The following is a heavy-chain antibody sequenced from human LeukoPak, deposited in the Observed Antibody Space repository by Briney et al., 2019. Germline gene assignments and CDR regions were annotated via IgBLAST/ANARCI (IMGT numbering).Heavy chain of an antibody. CDR3: ARSTFSGSYYKAPLY. D-gene: IGHD1-26*01. CDR1: GFTFSSYW. J-gene: IGHJ4*02. Sequence: GGSLRLSCAASGFTFSSYWMHWVRQAPGKGLVWVSRINTDGSSTSYADSVKGRFTISRDNAKNTLYLQMNSLRAEDTAVYYCARSTFSGSYYKAPLYWGQGTLVTVSS. CDR2: INTDGSST. V-gene: IGHV3-74*01.